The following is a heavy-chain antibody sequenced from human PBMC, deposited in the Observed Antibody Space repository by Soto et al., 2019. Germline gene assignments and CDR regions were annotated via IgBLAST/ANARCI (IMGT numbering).Heavy chain of an antibody. CDR1: GFTFSSYG. V-gene: IGHV3-30*18. Sequence: PGGSLRLSCAASGFTFSSYGMHWVRQAPGKGPEWVAVISYGGSNKYYADSVKGRFTISRDNSKNTLYLQMNSLRAEDTAVYYCAKDRRDYYYYGMDVWGQGTTVTVSS. CDR3: AKDRRDYYYYGMDV. J-gene: IGHJ6*02. CDR2: ISYGGSNK.